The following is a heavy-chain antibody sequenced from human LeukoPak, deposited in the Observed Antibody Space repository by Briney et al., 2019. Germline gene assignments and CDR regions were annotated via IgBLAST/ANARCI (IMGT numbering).Heavy chain of an antibody. V-gene: IGHV4-30-4*01. CDR2: IYYSGST. J-gene: IGHJ4*02. CDR1: GGSISSGDYY. CDR3: ATSRSYYYDSSGYPLDY. D-gene: IGHD3-22*01. Sequence: SQTLSLTCTVSGGSISSGDYYWSWIRQPPGKGLEWIGYIYYSGSTYYNPSLKSRATISVDTSKNQFSLKLSSVTAADTAVYYCATSRSYYYDSSGYPLDYWGQGTLVTVSS.